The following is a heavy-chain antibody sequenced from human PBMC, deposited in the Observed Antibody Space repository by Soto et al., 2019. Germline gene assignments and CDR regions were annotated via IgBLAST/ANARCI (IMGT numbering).Heavy chain of an antibody. D-gene: IGHD3-10*01. CDR1: VGSISSSSYY. CDR2: IYYSGST. CDR3: ARSLITMVPEAA. Sequence: QLQLQESGPGLVKPSETLSLTFTVSVGSISSSSYYWGWIRQPPGKGLEWIGSIYYSGSTYYNPSLKRRVTISVDTSKNHFSLKLSSVTDEDTAVYYCARSLITMVPEAAWGQGTLVTVSS. V-gene: IGHV4-39*02. J-gene: IGHJ5*02.